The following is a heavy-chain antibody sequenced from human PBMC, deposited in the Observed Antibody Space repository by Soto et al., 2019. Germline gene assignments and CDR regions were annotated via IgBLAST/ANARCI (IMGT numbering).Heavy chain of an antibody. J-gene: IGHJ6*02. CDR3: ARDAAPTLNYPHGMDV. V-gene: IGHV6-1*01. CDR1: GDSVSTNIAA. Sequence: TLSLTCALSGDSVSTNIAAWSWIRQSPSRGLEWLGRTLYRSSKWYNEYAVSVKSRLTINPDTSKNQFSLQLNSVTPEDTAVYYCARDAAPTLNYPHGMDVWGQGTAVTVSS. CDR2: TLYRSSKWYN. D-gene: IGHD1-7*01.